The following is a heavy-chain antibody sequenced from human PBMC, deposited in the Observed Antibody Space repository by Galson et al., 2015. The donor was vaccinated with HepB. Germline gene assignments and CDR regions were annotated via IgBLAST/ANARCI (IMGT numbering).Heavy chain of an antibody. CDR2: ISAYNGNT. CDR3: ARDWPTVTTYNYGMDV. V-gene: IGHV1-18*04. Sequence: SVKVSCKASGYTFTSYGISWVRQAPGQGLEWMGWISAYNGNTKYSQKFQGRVTITRDTSASTAYMELSSLRSEDTAVYYCARDWPTVTTYNYGMDVWGQGTTVTVSS. D-gene: IGHD4-17*01. CDR1: GYTFTSYG. J-gene: IGHJ6*02.